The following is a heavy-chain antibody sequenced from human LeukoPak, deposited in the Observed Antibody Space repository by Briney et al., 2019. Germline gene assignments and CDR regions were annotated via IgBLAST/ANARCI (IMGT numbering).Heavy chain of an antibody. D-gene: IGHD3-22*01. J-gene: IGHJ4*02. CDR3: ARGRGYDSSGYYVYYFDY. CDR1: GGSISSYY. CDR2: IYTSGST. V-gene: IGHV4-4*07. Sequence: PSETLSLTCTVSGGSISSYYWNWIRQPAGKGLEWIGRIYTSGSTKYHPSLKSRVTMSVDTSKNQVSLKLSSVTAADTAVYYCARGRGYDSSGYYVYYFDYWGQGTLVTVSS.